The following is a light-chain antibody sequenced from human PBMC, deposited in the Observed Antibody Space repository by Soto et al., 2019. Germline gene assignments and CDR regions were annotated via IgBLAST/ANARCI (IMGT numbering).Light chain of an antibody. CDR2: ASS. J-gene: IGKJ5*01. CDR1: ETIITF. Sequence: DIQMTQSPSSLSASVGDRVTITCRASETIITFLNFYQHKPGKAPKLLISASSRFQSGVPSSFSGSGCGTAFALTINSMRPEDDASYYYQRHHNASPITFGPGTRLEIK. CDR3: QRHHNASPIT. V-gene: IGKV1-39*01.